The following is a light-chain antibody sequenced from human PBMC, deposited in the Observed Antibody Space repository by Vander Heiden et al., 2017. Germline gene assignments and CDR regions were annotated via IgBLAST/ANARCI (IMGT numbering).Light chain of an antibody. J-gene: IGLJ2*01. V-gene: IGLV1-44*01. CDR1: SSNLGSHT. CDR2: SNN. Sequence: QSVLTQPPSASGTPGQRVTISCSGSSSNLGSHTVNWYQQLPGTAPKLLIFSNNARPSGVPDRFSGSVCGTSATLAISGLQSENEADYYCAAWDDSLNGVVFGGGTKLTVL. CDR3: AAWDDSLNGVV.